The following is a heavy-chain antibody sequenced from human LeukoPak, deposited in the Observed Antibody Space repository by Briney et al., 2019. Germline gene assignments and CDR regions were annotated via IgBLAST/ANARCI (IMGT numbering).Heavy chain of an antibody. J-gene: IGHJ5*02. D-gene: IGHD4-23*01. Sequence: GGSLRLSCAASKFTFSDSYMGWLRQAPGKGLEWVSYISSDGTTMYYADSVKGRFTISRDNAKNSLYLQMNSLRAEDTAVYYCAGDYGGILGGPWGQGTLVTVSP. V-gene: IGHV3-11*04. CDR2: ISSDGTTM. CDR3: AGDYGGILGGP. CDR1: KFTFSDSY.